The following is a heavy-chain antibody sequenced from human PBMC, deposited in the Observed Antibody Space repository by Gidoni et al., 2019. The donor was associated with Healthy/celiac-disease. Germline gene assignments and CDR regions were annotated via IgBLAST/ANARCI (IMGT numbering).Heavy chain of an antibody. V-gene: IGHV4-59*01. J-gene: IGHJ6*04. CDR1: GGSISSYY. CDR2: IYYSGST. D-gene: IGHD3-10*01. CDR3: ARDWPSGYYYGMDV. Sequence: QVQLQESGPGLGKPSETLSTTCTVPGGSISSYYWSWIRQPPGKGLEWVGYIYYSGSTNYNPSRKSRVTMSVDTSKSQFALKLSSVAAADTAVYYCARDWPSGYYYGMDVWGKGTTVTVSS.